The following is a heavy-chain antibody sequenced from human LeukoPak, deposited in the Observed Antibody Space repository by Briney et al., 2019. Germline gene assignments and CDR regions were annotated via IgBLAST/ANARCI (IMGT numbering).Heavy chain of an antibody. V-gene: IGHV4-34*01. CDR2: INHSGST. CDR1: GGSFSGYY. D-gene: IGHD3-3*01. CDR3: ARGFYDFWSGYYIPYWRIYFDY. Sequence: PSETQSLTCAVYGGSFSGYYWSWIRQPPGKGLEWIGEINHSGSTNYNPSLKSRVTISVDTSKNQFSLKLSSVTAADTAVYYCARGFYDFWSGYYIPYWRIYFDYWGQGTLVTVSS. J-gene: IGHJ4*02.